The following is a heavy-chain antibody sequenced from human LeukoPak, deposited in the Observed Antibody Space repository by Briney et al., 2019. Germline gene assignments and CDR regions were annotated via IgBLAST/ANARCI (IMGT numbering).Heavy chain of an antibody. CDR1: GFTFSNAW. V-gene: IGHV3-15*01. CDR3: TSLSSGWYRADY. D-gene: IGHD6-19*01. J-gene: IGHJ4*02. Sequence: GGSLRPSCAASGFTFSNAWMSWVRQAPGKGLEWVGRIKSKTDGGTTDYAAPVKGRFTISRDDSKNTLYLQMNSLKTEDTAVYYCTSLSSGWYRADYWGQGTLVTVSS. CDR2: IKSKTDGGTT.